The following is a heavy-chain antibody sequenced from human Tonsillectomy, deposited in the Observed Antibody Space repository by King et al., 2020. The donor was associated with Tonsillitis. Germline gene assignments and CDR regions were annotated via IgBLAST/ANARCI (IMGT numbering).Heavy chain of an antibody. D-gene: IGHD2-15*01. Sequence: QVQLQESGPGLVKPSQTLSLTCAVSGGSISSGFYSWSWIRQPPGKGLEWIGYIYYSGSTYYNPSLKSRLTISIDTSKNQFSLRLSSVTAADTAVYYCARGPTIIGGTRVDSMVGWFDPWGQGTLVTVSS. CDR2: IYYSGST. V-gene: IGHV4-30-4*07. CDR3: ARGPTIIGGTRVDSMVGWFDP. J-gene: IGHJ5*02. CDR1: GGSISSGFYS.